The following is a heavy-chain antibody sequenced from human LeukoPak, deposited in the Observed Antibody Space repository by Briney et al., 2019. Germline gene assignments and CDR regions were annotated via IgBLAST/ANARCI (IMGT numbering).Heavy chain of an antibody. J-gene: IGHJ6*02. CDR3: ARELSCSSTSCYLLSGMDV. D-gene: IGHD2-2*01. Sequence: GGSLRLSCAASGFTFSSYAMHWVRQAPGKGREGVAVISYDGSNKYYADSVKGRFTISRDNSKNTLYLQMNSLRAEDTAVYYCARELSCSSTSCYLLSGMDVWGQGTTVTVSS. V-gene: IGHV3-30-3*01. CDR1: GFTFSSYA. CDR2: ISYDGSNK.